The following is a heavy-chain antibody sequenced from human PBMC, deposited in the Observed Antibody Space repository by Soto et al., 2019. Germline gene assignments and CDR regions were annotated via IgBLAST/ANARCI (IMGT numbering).Heavy chain of an antibody. CDR3: ARSDGYNFNWLDS. D-gene: IGHD2-21*01. CDR2: MNPNSGNT. J-gene: IGHJ5*01. Sequence: QVQLVQSGAEVKTPGASVKVSCKASGYTFATYDINWARQAPGQGLEWMGWMNPNSGNTGYAQKFQGRLTMTRDTALSVAHMELSSLRNEDTAVYYCARSDGYNFNWLDSWGQGTLVTVSA. V-gene: IGHV1-8*01. CDR1: GYTFATYD.